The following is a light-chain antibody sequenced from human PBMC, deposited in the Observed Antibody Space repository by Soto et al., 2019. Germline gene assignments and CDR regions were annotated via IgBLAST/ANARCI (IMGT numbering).Light chain of an antibody. V-gene: IGKV3-20*01. J-gene: IGKJ4*01. CDR1: QSVSSDY. CDR2: GAS. CDR3: QQYGTSPVT. Sequence: EIVLTQSPGTLSLSPGERATLSCRASQSVSSDYLAWYQQKPGQAPRLLIYGASSRATGIPDRFSGSGSGTDFTLTISRLGPEDVAVYYCQQYGTSPVTFGGGTKVDIK.